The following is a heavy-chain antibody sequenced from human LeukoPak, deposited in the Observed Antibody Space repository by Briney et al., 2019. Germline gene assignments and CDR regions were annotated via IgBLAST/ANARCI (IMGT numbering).Heavy chain of an antibody. CDR1: GTSVSSVSYY. Sequence: SETLSLTCTVSGTSVSSVSYYSSCIRQPPGQGLEWIGYIYYSGSTNYNPSLKSRVTRSVDTSKKQFSLKLSSVTAADTAVYYCAREYSGYDDDAFDIWGQGTMVTVSS. CDR2: IYYSGST. CDR3: AREYSGYDDDAFDI. J-gene: IGHJ3*02. D-gene: IGHD5-12*01. V-gene: IGHV4-61*01.